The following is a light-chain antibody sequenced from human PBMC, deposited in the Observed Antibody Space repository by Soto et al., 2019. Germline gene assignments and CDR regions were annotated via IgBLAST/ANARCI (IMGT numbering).Light chain of an antibody. CDR2: AAS. Sequence: IQLTQSPSSLSASVGDRDTITCRASQGISSYLAWYQQKPGKAPKLLIYAASTLQSGVPSRFSGSGSGTDFTLTISSLQPEDFATYYCQQLNSYPLTFGGGTKV. CDR1: QGISSY. J-gene: IGKJ4*01. CDR3: QQLNSYPLT. V-gene: IGKV1-9*01.